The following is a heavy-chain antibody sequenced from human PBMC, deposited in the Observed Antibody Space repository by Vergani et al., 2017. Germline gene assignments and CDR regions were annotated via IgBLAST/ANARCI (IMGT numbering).Heavy chain of an antibody. V-gene: IGHV3-7*01. D-gene: IGHD6-19*01. Sequence: EVQLVESGGGLVQPGGSLRLSCAASGFTFSSYWMSWVRQAPGKGLEWVANIKQDGSEKYYVDSVKGRFTISRDNAKNSLYLQMNSLRAEDTAVYYCARIMDSSGWYGYYYYYGMDVWGQGTTVTVSS. J-gene: IGHJ6*02. CDR1: GFTFSSYW. CDR3: ARIMDSSGWYGYYYYYGMDV. CDR2: IKQDGSEK.